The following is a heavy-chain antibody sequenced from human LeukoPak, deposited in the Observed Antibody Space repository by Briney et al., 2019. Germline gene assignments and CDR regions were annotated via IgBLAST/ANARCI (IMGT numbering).Heavy chain of an antibody. J-gene: IGHJ4*02. D-gene: IGHD3-9*01. CDR2: IYSGGST. CDR1: GFTVSSNY. Sequence: GGSLRLSCAASGFTVSSNYMSWVRQAPGKGLEWVSVIYSGGSTYYADSVKGRFTISRDNSKNTLYLQMNSLRAEDTAVYYCARTSTLYDILTGYTLNEDYWGQGTLVTVSS. CDR3: ARTSTLYDILTGYTLNEDY. V-gene: IGHV3-66*01.